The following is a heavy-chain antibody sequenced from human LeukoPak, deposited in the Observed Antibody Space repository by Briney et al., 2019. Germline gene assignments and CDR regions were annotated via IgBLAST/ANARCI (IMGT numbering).Heavy chain of an antibody. Sequence: PGGSLRLSCAASGFTFSSYVMSWVRQAPGKGLEWVSTISASGVSTYYADSVKFRFTISRDNSKNTLYLQMNSLRAEDTAVYYCARGLYSGYDRVAGTYGYWGQGTLVTVSS. CDR2: ISASGVST. CDR3: ARGLYSGYDRVAGTYGY. V-gene: IGHV3-23*01. CDR1: GFTFSSYV. J-gene: IGHJ4*02. D-gene: IGHD5-12*01.